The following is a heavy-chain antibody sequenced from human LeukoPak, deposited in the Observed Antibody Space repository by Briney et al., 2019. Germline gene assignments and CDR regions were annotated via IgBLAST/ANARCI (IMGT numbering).Heavy chain of an antibody. V-gene: IGHV4-59*01. Sequence: SETLSLTCTVSGGPINNYYWSWIRQPPGKGLEWIGYIYYTGTTKYNPSLRSRVTFSVDTSASQLSLRLSSVSAADTAIYYCARYDSSGYSLELWGPGTLVTVSS. J-gene: IGHJ4*02. D-gene: IGHD3-22*01. CDR3: ARYDSSGYSLEL. CDR2: IYYTGTT. CDR1: GGPINNYY.